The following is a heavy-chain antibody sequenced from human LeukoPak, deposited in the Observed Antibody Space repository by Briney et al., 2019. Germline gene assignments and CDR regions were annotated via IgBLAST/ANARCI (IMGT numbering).Heavy chain of an antibody. CDR3: AKDRAGGGSCLDY. V-gene: IGHV3-30*18. CDR1: GFTFSSYG. J-gene: IGHJ4*02. D-gene: IGHD2-15*01. CDR2: ISYDGSNK. Sequence: GGSLRLSCAASGFTFSSYGMHWVRQAPGKGLEWVAVISYDGSNKYYADSVKGRFTISRDNSKNTLYLQMNSLRAEDTAVYYCAKDRAGGGSCLDYWGQGTLVTVSS.